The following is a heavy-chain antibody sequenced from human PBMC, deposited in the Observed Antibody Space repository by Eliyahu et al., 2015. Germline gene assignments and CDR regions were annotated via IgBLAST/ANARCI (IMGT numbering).Heavy chain of an antibody. CDR3: ARQESETIFGVIEPGWFDP. J-gene: IGHJ5*02. Sequence: QLQLQESGPGLVXPSETLSLTCTVSGXSXSSXSYYXGWLRQPPGKGLGWIGSIYYSGXTYXNPXLKSRVTISVDTSKNQFSLMLSSVTAADTAVYYCARQESETIFGVIEPGWFDPWGQGTLVTVSS. CDR1: GXSXSSXSYY. CDR2: IYYSGXT. D-gene: IGHD3-3*01. V-gene: IGHV4-39*01.